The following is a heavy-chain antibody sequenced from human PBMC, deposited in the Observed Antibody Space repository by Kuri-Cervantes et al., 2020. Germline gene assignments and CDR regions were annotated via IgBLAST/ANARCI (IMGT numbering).Heavy chain of an antibody. J-gene: IGHJ6*03. V-gene: IGHV4-4*07. D-gene: IGHD3-22*01. CDR1: GGSISSYY. CDR3: ARGEFEGDSGTYWGNSYYCYMDV. CDR2: IYTSGST. Sequence: SETLSLTCTVSGGSISSYYWSWIRQPAGKGLEWIGRIYTSGSTNYNPSLKSQVTMSIDTSKSQFSLKLSSVTAADTAVYYCARGEFEGDSGTYWGNSYYCYMDVWGKGTTVTVSS.